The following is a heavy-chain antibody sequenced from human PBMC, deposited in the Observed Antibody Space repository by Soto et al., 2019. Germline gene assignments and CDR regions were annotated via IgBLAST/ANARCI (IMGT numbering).Heavy chain of an antibody. Sequence: GASVKVSCKASGGTFSSYAISWVRQAPGQGLEWMGGIIPIFGTANYAQKFQGRVTITADESTSTAYMELSSLRSEDTAGYYCAKSGSSTFDYWAKGTLVTVAS. CDR3: AKSGSSTFDY. CDR2: IIPIFGTA. J-gene: IGHJ4*02. CDR1: GGTFSSYA. V-gene: IGHV1-69*13. D-gene: IGHD1-26*01.